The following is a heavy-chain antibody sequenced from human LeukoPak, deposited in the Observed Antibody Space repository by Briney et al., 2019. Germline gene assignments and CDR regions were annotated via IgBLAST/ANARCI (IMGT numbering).Heavy chain of an antibody. CDR1: GLTFSSHW. Sequence: GGSLRLSCASSGLTFSSHWMHWVLQAPGKGLEWVTAISGSGGSTYYAGSVKGWFTISRDNSKNTLYLQMNSLRAADTAVYYCAKEDTARGIDYWGQGTLVTVSS. CDR3: AKEDTARGIDY. D-gene: IGHD5-18*01. J-gene: IGHJ4*02. V-gene: IGHV3-23*01. CDR2: ISGSGGST.